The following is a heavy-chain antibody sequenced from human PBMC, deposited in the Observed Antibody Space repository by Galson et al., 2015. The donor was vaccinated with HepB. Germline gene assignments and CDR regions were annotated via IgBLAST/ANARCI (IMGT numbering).Heavy chain of an antibody. CDR3: ARVGTYYDDSSGYPGPY. J-gene: IGHJ4*02. CDR1: GYAFTSYG. Sequence: SVKVSCKASGYAFTSYGISWVGQAPGQGLEWMGWISAYNGNTNYAQKLQGRVTMTTDTSTSTAYMELRSLRSDDTAVYYCARVGTYYDDSSGYPGPYWGQGTLVTVSS. CDR2: ISAYNGNT. D-gene: IGHD3-22*01. V-gene: IGHV1-18*04.